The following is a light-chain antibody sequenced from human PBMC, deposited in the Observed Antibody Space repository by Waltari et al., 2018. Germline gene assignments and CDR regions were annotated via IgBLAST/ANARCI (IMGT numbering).Light chain of an antibody. CDR2: DAS. Sequence: EILLTQSPATLSLSPGERATLSCRASQSVSIYLAWYQQKPGQTPRLLIYDASNRAPGIPARFSGSGSGTDFTLTISSLEPEDFAVYYCQQRSNWPRRLTFGGGTRLEI. J-gene: IGKJ4*01. CDR3: QQRSNWPRRLT. V-gene: IGKV3-11*01. CDR1: QSVSIY.